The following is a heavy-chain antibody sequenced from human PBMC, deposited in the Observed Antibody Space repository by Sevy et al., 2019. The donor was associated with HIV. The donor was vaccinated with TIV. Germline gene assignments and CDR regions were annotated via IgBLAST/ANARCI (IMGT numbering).Heavy chain of an antibody. V-gene: IGHV3-33*01. CDR1: GFTLSSYG. CDR3: ARDRLGITISAEWGGGMDA. D-gene: IGHD3-3*01. J-gene: IGHJ6*02. CDR2: IRYDGSNK. Sequence: GGSLRLSCAASGFTLSSYGMHWVRQAPGKGLEWVAVIRYDGSNKYDADSVKGRFTISRDNSKNTLYLQMNSLRAEDTAVYYCARDRLGITISAEWGGGMDAWGQRTTVTVSS.